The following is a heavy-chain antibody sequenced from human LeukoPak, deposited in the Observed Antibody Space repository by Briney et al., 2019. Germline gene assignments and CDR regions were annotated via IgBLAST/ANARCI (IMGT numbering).Heavy chain of an antibody. CDR2: IYYSGST. V-gene: IGHV4-59*01. Sequence: PETLSLTCTVSGGSISSYYWSWIRQPPGKGLEWIGYIYYSGSTNYNPSLKSRVTISVDTSKNQFSLKLSSVTAADTAVYYCARGPETLAVAVPFDIWGQGTMVTVSS. CDR3: ARGPETLAVAVPFDI. J-gene: IGHJ3*02. CDR1: GGSISSYY. D-gene: IGHD6-19*01.